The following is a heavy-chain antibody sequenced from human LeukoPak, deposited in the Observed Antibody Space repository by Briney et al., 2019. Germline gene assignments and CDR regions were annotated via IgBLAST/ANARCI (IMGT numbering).Heavy chain of an antibody. Sequence: GESLKISCKGSGYSFTSYWIGWVRQMPGKGLEWMGIIYPGDSDTRYSPSFQGQVTISADKSISTAYLQWSSLKASDTAMYYCARADPTIEHPRTMVPDAFDYWGQGTLVTVSS. CDR1: GYSFTSYW. V-gene: IGHV5-51*01. J-gene: IGHJ4*02. CDR3: ARADPTIEHPRTMVPDAFDY. D-gene: IGHD3-10*01. CDR2: IYPGDSDT.